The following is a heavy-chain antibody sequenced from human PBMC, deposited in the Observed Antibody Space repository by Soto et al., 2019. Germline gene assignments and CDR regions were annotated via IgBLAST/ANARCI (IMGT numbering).Heavy chain of an antibody. CDR3: ARDQDPYRSGGSCYSGFDY. J-gene: IGHJ4*02. D-gene: IGHD2-15*01. V-gene: IGHV3-30-3*01. CDR1: GFTFSSYA. Sequence: GGSLRLSCAASGFTFSSYAMHWVRQAPGKWLEWVAVISYDGSNKYYADSVKGRFTISRDNSKNTLYLQMNSLRAEDTAVYYCARDQDPYRSGGSCYSGFDYWGQGXLVTVYS. CDR2: ISYDGSNK.